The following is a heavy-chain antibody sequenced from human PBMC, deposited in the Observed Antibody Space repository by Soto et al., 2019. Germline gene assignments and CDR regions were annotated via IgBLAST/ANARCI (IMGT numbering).Heavy chain of an antibody. V-gene: IGHV3-30-3*01. D-gene: IGHD6-19*01. J-gene: IGHJ4*02. Sequence: QVQLVESGGGVVQPGRSLRLSCAASGFTFSSYAMHWVRQAPGKGLEWVAVMSYDGSNKYYADSVKGRFTISRDNSKNTLYLQMNSLRAEDTAVYYCARPYSSGWWLPIDYWGQGTLVTVSS. CDR1: GFTFSSYA. CDR2: MSYDGSNK. CDR3: ARPYSSGWWLPIDY.